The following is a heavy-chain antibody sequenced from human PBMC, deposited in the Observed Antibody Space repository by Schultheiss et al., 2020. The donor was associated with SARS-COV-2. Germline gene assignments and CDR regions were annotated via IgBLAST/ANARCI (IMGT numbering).Heavy chain of an antibody. CDR2: ISSNGGST. J-gene: IGHJ6*03. CDR3: ARVVCSGGSCSSWGYFYYYMDV. Sequence: GESLKISCAASGFTFSSYWMSWVRQAPGKGLEWVSAISSNGGSTYYADSVKGRFTISRDNSKNTLYLQMGSLRAEDMGVYYCARVVCSGGSCSSWGYFYYYMDVWGKGTTVTVSS. D-gene: IGHD2-15*01. CDR1: GFTFSSYW. V-gene: IGHV3-64*02.